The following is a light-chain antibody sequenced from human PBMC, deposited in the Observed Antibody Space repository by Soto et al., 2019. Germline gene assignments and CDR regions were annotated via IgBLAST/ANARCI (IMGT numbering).Light chain of an antibody. Sequence: EIVVTQSPVTLSVSPGERATLSCRASQSVRSNLAWYQQKPGQAPRLLMYDASTRATGIPARFSGSGSGTEFTLTISSLQSEDFAVYYCQQYNYWPPWTFGQGTKVEIK. J-gene: IGKJ1*01. V-gene: IGKV3-15*01. CDR2: DAS. CDR3: QQYNYWPPWT. CDR1: QSVRSN.